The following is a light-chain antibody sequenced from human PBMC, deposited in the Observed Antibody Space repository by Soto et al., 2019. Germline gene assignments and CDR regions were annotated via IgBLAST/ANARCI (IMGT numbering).Light chain of an antibody. CDR1: QSVGSY. CDR3: QQRNKWPPIFT. V-gene: IGKV3-11*01. Sequence: EIVLTQSPATLSLSPGERATLSCRASQSVGSYLAWYQQKPGQAPRLLIYDASNRATGIPDRFSGSGSGTDFTLTISSLEPEDFALYYCQQRNKWPPIFTFGPGTRVDFK. CDR2: DAS. J-gene: IGKJ3*01.